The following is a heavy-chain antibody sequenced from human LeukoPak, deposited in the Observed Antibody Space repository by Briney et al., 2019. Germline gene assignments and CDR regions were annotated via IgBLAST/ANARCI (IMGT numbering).Heavy chain of an antibody. CDR2: ISYDGSNK. CDR1: GFTFSRYG. CDR3: ARDRDSSGWGGGYYYMDV. D-gene: IGHD6-19*01. Sequence: GGSLRLSCVASGFTFSRYGMHWVRQAPGKGLEWVAVISYDGSNKYYADSVKGRFTISRDNSKNTLYLQMDSLRAEDTAVYYCARDRDSSGWGGGYYYMDVWGKGTTVTISS. V-gene: IGHV3-30*03. J-gene: IGHJ6*03.